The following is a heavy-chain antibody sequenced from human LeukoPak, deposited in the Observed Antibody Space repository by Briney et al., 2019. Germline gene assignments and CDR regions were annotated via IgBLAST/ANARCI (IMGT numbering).Heavy chain of an antibody. Sequence: GGSLRLSCAASVFTFSSYSMNGVRQARGKGLEWVSYISSSSSTIYYADSVKSRFTISRDNAKNSLYLQMNSLRAEDTAVYYCARAGSGSYYVLAYFDYWGQGTLVTVSS. CDR1: VFTFSSYS. V-gene: IGHV3-48*01. D-gene: IGHD1-26*01. CDR3: ARAGSGSYYVLAYFDY. J-gene: IGHJ4*02. CDR2: ISSSSSTI.